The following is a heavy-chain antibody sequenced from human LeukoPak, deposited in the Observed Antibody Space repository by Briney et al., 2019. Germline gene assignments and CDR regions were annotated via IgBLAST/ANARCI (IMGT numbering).Heavy chain of an antibody. CDR3: ARVQGHPPNGLDV. Sequence: PGGSLRLSCAASGFTFSDYAMHWVRQAPGKGLEWVAVISKDGSDKYYPGSVRGRFTISRDNAKNTLYLQMNSLRAEDTAVYYCARVQGHPPNGLDVWGQGTMVTVSS. J-gene: IGHJ3*01. CDR2: ISKDGSDK. D-gene: IGHD2-8*01. V-gene: IGHV3-30-3*01. CDR1: GFTFSDYA.